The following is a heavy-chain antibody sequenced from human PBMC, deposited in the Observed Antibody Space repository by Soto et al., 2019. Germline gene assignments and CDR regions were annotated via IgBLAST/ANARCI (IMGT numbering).Heavy chain of an antibody. D-gene: IGHD3-3*01. CDR3: VTEVFGLLGSAFDY. CDR2: ISYDGGGK. Sequence: QVQVVESGGGVVQPGRSLRLSCAASQFTFSRYGMHWVRQAPGRGLEWVAVISYDGGGKYYADSVKGRFTISKDRSQNPMFLQMNSLRAEATAVYYCVTEVFGLLGSAFDYWGQGAQVTVSS. V-gene: IGHV3-30-3*01. J-gene: IGHJ4*02. CDR1: QFTFSRYG.